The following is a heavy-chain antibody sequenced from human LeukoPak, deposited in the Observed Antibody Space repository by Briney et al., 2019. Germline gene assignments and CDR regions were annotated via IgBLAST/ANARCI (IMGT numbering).Heavy chain of an antibody. CDR3: AKEWGVDYGLRY. CDR2: ITASSTAI. V-gene: IGHV3-21*04. D-gene: IGHD4-17*01. CDR1: GFTFNTYT. J-gene: IGHJ4*02. Sequence: PGGSLRLSCAASGFTFNTYTMNWVRQAPGKGLEWVSSITASSTAIYSADSVKGRFTISRDNAKNFLYLQMNSLRADDTAVYYCAKEWGVDYGLRYWGQGTLATVSS.